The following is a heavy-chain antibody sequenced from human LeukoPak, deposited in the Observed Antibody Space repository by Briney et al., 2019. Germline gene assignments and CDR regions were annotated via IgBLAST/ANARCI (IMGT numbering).Heavy chain of an antibody. D-gene: IGHD3-10*01. J-gene: IGHJ6*03. Sequence: GGSLRLSCAASGFTFSSYSMNWVRQAPGKGLEWVSSISSSSSYIYYADSVKGRFTISRDNAKNSLYLQMNSLRAEDTAVYYCARDARYYYGSGSYCNYMDVWGKGTTVTISS. CDR3: ARDARYYYGSGSYCNYMDV. CDR2: ISSSSSYI. CDR1: GFTFSSYS. V-gene: IGHV3-21*01.